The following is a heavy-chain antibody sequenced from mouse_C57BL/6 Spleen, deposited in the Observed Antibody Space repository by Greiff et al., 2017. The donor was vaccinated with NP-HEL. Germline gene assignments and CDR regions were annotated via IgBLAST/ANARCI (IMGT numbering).Heavy chain of an antibody. CDR3: ARVTTVASYWYFDV. CDR2: ISSGSSTI. J-gene: IGHJ1*03. V-gene: IGHV5-17*01. Sequence: EVKLVESGGGLVKPGGSLKLSCAASGFTFSDYGMHWVRQAPEKGLAWVAYISSGSSTIYYADTVKGRFTISRDNAKNTLFLQSNSLRSEDTAMYYCARVTTVASYWYFDVWGTGTTVPSPQ. D-gene: IGHD1-1*01. CDR1: GFTFSDYG.